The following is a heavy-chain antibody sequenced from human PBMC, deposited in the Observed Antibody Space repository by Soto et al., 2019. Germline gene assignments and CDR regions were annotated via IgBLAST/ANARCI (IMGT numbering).Heavy chain of an antibody. D-gene: IGHD4-17*01. Sequence: QLQLQESGPGLVKPSETLSLTCTVSGGSISSSSYYWGWIRQPPGKGLEWIGSIYYGGSTFYNPSLKSRGPLSVDTSKNPFSLTLSTVTVADTAVYYCATFYGDYVSYGGQGTLVTVSS. CDR2: IYYGGST. J-gene: IGHJ4*02. CDR1: GGSISSSSYY. CDR3: ATFYGDYVSY. V-gene: IGHV4-39*01.